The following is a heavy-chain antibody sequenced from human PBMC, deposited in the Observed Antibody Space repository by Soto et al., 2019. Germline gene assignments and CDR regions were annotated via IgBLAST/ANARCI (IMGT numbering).Heavy chain of an antibody. J-gene: IGHJ5*02. CDR1: GDSIGSSTNY. CDR3: ARVGPWVPYYYDSSPYTFENWFDP. D-gene: IGHD3-22*01. CDR2: IYHSGNT. Sequence: SETLSLTCSVSGDSIGSSTNYWGWIRQPPGKGLEWIGTIYHSGNTYYNPSLNSRVTLSIDMTNNHVSLILNSVTAADTAVYYCARVGPWVPYYYDSSPYTFENWFDPWGQGTLVTSPQ. V-gene: IGHV4-39*02.